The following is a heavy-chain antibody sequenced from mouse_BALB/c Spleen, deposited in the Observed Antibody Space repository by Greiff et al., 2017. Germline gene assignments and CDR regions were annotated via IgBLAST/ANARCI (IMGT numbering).Heavy chain of an antibody. CDR2: ISSGGGST. Sequence: EVQVVESGGGLVKPGGSLKLSCAASGFAFSSYDMSWVRQTPEKRLEWVAYISSGGGSTYYPDTVKGRFTISRDNAKNTLYLQMSSLKSEDTAMYYCARHEAVYYAMDYWGQGTSVTVSS. J-gene: IGHJ4*01. CDR3: ARHEAVYYAMDY. V-gene: IGHV5-12-1*01. CDR1: GFAFSSYD.